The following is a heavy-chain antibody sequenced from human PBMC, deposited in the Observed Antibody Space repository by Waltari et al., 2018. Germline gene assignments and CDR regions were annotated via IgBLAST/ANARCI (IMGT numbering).Heavy chain of an antibody. CDR2: INAGNGNT. D-gene: IGHD6-19*01. J-gene: IGHJ3*02. CDR1: GYTFTSYA. V-gene: IGHV1-3*01. Sequence: QVQLVQSGAEVKKPGASVKVSCKASGYTFTSYAMHWVRQAPGQRLEWMGWINAGNGNTKYSQKFQGRVTSTRDTSASTAYMELSSLRSEDTAVYYCASREGSSGWYGAFDIWGQGTMVTVSS. CDR3: ASREGSSGWYGAFDI.